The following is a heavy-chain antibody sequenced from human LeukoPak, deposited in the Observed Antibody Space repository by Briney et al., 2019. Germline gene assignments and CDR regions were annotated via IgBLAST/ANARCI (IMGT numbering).Heavy chain of an antibody. Sequence: GRSLRLSCAASGFTFSSYAMHWVRQAPGKGLEWVAAISYDGSNKYSADSVKGRFTISRDNSKNTLYLQMNSLRAEDTAVYYCAKGNRGQMDVWGKGTTVTVSS. V-gene: IGHV3-30*04. CDR2: ISYDGSNK. CDR1: GFTFSSYA. J-gene: IGHJ6*04. D-gene: IGHD3-10*01. CDR3: AKGNRGQMDV.